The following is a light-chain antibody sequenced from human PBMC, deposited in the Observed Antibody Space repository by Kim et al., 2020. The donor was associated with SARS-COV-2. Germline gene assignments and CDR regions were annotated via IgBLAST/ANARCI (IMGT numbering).Light chain of an antibody. CDR2: GGA. V-gene: IGKV3-20*01. CDR3: QQYGNSPRT. Sequence: SQGERATRSCRASQSVSSSDLAWYQQKPGQAPRLLLYGGASRATGSTDRSSGSGAGTDFTLTISRLEHEDFAVDYCQQYGNSPRTFGQGTKVDIK. J-gene: IGKJ1*01. CDR1: QSVSSSD.